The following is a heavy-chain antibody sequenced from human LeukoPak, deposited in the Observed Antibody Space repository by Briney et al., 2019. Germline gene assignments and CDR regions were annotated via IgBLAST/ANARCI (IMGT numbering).Heavy chain of an antibody. CDR2: ISGSSGST. Sequence: PGGSLRLSCAASGFTFSSYAMTWVRQAPGKGLEWVSAISGSSGSTCYADSVKGRFTISRDNSKNTLYLQMNSLRAEDTAVYYCAKACFTMIVVAFGVDVWGQGTTVTVSS. J-gene: IGHJ6*02. CDR3: AKACFTMIVVAFGVDV. D-gene: IGHD3-22*01. CDR1: GFTFSSYA. V-gene: IGHV3-23*01.